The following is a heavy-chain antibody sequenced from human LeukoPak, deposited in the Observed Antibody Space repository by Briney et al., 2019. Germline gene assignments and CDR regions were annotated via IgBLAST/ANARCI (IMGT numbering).Heavy chain of an antibody. D-gene: IGHD3-10*01. V-gene: IGHV3-30*04. CDR2: ISYDGSNK. CDR3: ARQVDTMVRGSSYYYMDV. CDR1: GFTFSSYA. Sequence: PGGSLRLSCAASGFTFSSYAMHWVRQAPGKGLEWVAVISYDGSNKYYADSVKGRFTISRDNSKNTLYLQMNSLRAEDTAVYYCARQVDTMVRGSSYYYMDVWGKGTTVTVSS. J-gene: IGHJ6*03.